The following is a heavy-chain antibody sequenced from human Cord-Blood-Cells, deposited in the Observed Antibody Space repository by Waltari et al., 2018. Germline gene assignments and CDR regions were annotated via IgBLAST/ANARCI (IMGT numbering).Heavy chain of an antibody. D-gene: IGHD2-15*01. Sequence: QVQLVQSGAEVKKPGASVKVSCKASGYTFTSYAMHWVRQAPGQRLEWRGWTNAGNGNTKYSQKFQGRVTITRDTSASTAYMELSSLRSEDTAVYYCARPRIGRAANEYFQHWGQGTLVTVSS. CDR2: TNAGNGNT. CDR1: GYTFTSYA. J-gene: IGHJ1*01. CDR3: ARPRIGRAANEYFQH. V-gene: IGHV1-3*01.